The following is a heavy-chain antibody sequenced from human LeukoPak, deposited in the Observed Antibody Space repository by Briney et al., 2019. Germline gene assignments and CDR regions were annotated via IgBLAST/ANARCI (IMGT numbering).Heavy chain of an antibody. J-gene: IGHJ4*02. CDR1: GITHSNYG. D-gene: IGHD3-22*01. CDR3: AKRGVVIRVILVGFHKEAYYFDS. Sequence: GGSLRLSCRVSGITHSNYGMSWVRQAPGKGLEWVAGISGSGGSTNYADSVKGRFTISRDNPKNTLYLQMTSLRAEDTAVYFCAKRGVVIRVILVGFHKEAYYFDSWGRGALVTVSS. CDR2: ISGSGGST. V-gene: IGHV3-23*01.